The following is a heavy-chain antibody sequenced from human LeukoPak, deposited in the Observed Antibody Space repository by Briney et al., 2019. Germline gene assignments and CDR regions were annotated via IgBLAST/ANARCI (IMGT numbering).Heavy chain of an antibody. CDR3: AKHSPWGVLRYFDWLWYFDY. CDR2: ISGSGGST. Sequence: PGGSLRLSCAASGFTFSSYAMSWVRQAPGKGLEWVSAISGSGGSTYYADSVKGRFTISRDNSKNTLYLQMNSLRAEDTAVYYCAKHSPWGVLRYFDWLWYFDYWGQGTLVTVSS. CDR1: GFTFSSYA. J-gene: IGHJ4*02. V-gene: IGHV3-23*01. D-gene: IGHD3-9*01.